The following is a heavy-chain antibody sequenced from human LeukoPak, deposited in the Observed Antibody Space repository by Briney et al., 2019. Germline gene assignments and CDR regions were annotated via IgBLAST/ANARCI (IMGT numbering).Heavy chain of an antibody. CDR3: ARGETRRDGYKYYYYYGMDV. V-gene: IGHV3-21*01. J-gene: IGHJ6*02. D-gene: IGHD5-24*01. CDR1: GFFFSSYS. CDR2: ISSSSSYI. Sequence: GGSLRLSCAASGFFFSSYSMNWVRQAPGKGLDWVSSISSSSSYIYYADSAKGRFTISRDDAKNPLYLQMNSLRAEDTAVYYCARGETRRDGYKYYYYYGMDVWGQGTTVTVSS.